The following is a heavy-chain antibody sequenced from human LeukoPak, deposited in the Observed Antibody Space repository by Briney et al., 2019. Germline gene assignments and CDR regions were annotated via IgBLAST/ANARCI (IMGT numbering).Heavy chain of an antibody. V-gene: IGHV1-2*06. J-gene: IGHJ4*02. D-gene: IGHD6-6*01. CDR3: ARDQESIAAREAIDY. Sequence: ASVKVSCKASGYTFTGYYMHWVRQAPGQGLEGMGRINPNSGGTHFAQKFQGTVTMTRDTSISTAYMELSRLRSDDTAVYYCARDQESIAAREAIDYWGQGTLVTVSS. CDR2: INPNSGGT. CDR1: GYTFTGYY.